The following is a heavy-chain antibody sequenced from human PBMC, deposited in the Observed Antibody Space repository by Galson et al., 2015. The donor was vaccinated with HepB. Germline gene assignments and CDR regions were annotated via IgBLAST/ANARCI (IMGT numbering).Heavy chain of an antibody. J-gene: IGHJ4*02. Sequence: SVKVSCKASGYTFTGYYMHWVRQAPGQGLKWMGWINPNSGGTNYAQKFQGRVTMTRGTSISTAYMELSRLRSDDTAVYYCARGRYYDSSGYYNYWGQGTLVTVSS. CDR3: ARGRYYDSSGYYNY. CDR1: GYTFTGYY. CDR2: INPNSGGT. D-gene: IGHD3-22*01. V-gene: IGHV1-2*02.